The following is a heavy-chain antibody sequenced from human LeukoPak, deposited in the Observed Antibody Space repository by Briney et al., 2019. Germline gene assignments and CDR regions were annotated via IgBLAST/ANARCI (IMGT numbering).Heavy chain of an antibody. Sequence: SETLSLTCSVSGGSISSNSNYWGWIRQPPRKGLEWITSMYYSGSTYYNPSLKSRVTISVDTSKNQFSLKLNSVTAADTAVYYCARDLHYFDSSGYYLYYFDSWGQGTLVTVSS. D-gene: IGHD3-22*01. CDR3: ARDLHYFDSSGYYLYYFDS. CDR1: GGSISSNSNY. CDR2: MYYSGST. V-gene: IGHV4-39*07. J-gene: IGHJ4*02.